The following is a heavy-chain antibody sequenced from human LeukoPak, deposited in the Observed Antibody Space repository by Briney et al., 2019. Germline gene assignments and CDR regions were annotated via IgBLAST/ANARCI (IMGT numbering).Heavy chain of an antibody. D-gene: IGHD6-13*01. Sequence: SETLSLTCAVYGGSFSGYWSWIRQPPGKGLQWIGEINHSGSTNYNPSLKSRVTISVDTSKNQFSLKLSSVTAADTAVYYCARGLMMAVAGRGEFHYWGQGTLVTVSS. CDR3: ARGLMMAVAGRGEFHY. J-gene: IGHJ4*02. CDR1: GGSFSGY. V-gene: IGHV4-34*01. CDR2: INHSGST.